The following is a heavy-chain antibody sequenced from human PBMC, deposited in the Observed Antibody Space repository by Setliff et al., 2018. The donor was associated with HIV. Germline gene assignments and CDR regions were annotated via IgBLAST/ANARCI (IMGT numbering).Heavy chain of an antibody. CDR2: IYYSGST. CDR3: ARGPEWLRN. Sequence: SETLSLTCAVYGVSFSGYYWSWIRQPPGKGLEWIGYIYYSGSTNYNPSLKSRVTISVDTSKTQFSLKLSSVTAADTAGYYCARGPEWLRNWGQGTLVTVSS. CDR1: GVSFSGYY. J-gene: IGHJ4*02. D-gene: IGHD5-12*01. V-gene: IGHV4-59*01.